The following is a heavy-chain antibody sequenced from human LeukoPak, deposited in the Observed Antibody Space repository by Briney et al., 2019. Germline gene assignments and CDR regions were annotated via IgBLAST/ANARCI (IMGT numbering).Heavy chain of an antibody. CDR3: ASLKSTVAAAGKWPNWFDP. D-gene: IGHD6-13*01. CDR2: IIPIFGTA. J-gene: IGHJ5*02. V-gene: IGHV1-69*05. CDR1: GGTFSSYA. Sequence: SVKVSCKASGGTFSSYAISWVRQAPGQGLEWMGGIIPIFGTANYAQKFQGRVTITTDESTSTAYMELSSLRSEDTAVYYCASLKSTVAAAGKWPNWFDPWGQGTLVTVSS.